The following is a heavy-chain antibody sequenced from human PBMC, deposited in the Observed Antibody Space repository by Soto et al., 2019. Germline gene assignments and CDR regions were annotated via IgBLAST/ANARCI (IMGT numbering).Heavy chain of an antibody. J-gene: IGHJ4*02. CDR2: IVVGSGNT. D-gene: IGHD3-22*01. Sequence: SVKVSCKASGFNFRTTAVQWVRQARGQRLEWIGWIVVGSGNTNYAQNFQERVTITRDMSTSTAYLDVSRLRSEDTAVYYCAADPYYYDSSDYYSFDQWGQGTLVTVSS. CDR3: AADPYYYDSSDYYSFDQ. CDR1: GFNFRTTA. V-gene: IGHV1-58*01.